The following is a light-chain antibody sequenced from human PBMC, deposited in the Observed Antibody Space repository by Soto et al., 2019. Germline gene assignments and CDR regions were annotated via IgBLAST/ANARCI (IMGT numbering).Light chain of an antibody. J-gene: IGKJ1*01. CDR2: AAS. V-gene: IGKV1-39*01. CDR3: QQSYSTLWT. Sequence: DIQMTQSPSSLSASVGDRVTITCRASQSISSYLNWYQQKPGKAPKLLIYAASSLQSGVPSRFSGSGSGTDFTLTISSLQPEDFASHYCQQSYSTLWTFGQGTKVEIK. CDR1: QSISSY.